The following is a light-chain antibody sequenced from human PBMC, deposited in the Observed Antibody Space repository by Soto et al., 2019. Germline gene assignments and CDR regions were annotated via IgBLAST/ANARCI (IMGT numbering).Light chain of an antibody. CDR3: QQYYSTPRT. J-gene: IGKJ2*01. V-gene: IGKV4-1*01. CDR2: WAS. Sequence: DIVMTQSPDSLAVSLGERATINCKSSQSVLYSSNNKNFLAWYQQKPGQPPNLLIYWASTRGSGVPDRFNGSGSGTDVTLTISSLQAEDVAVYYCQQYYSTPRTFGQGTKLEIK. CDR1: QSVLYSSNNKNF.